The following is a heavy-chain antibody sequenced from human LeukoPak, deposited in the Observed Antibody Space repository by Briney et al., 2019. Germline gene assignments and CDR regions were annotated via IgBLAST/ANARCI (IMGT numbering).Heavy chain of an antibody. CDR2: ILESGSEM. J-gene: IGHJ3*01. CDR3: AKVQSDIVGAVSFSFDV. CDR1: GFSFKSYS. V-gene: IGHV3-21*06. Sequence: GGSLRLSCGVSGFSFKSYSMNWLRQSPGKGLEWVASILESGSEMFYADSVKGRFIISRANSKNSFYLQMNSLRVEDTAVYFCAKVQSDIVGAVSFSFDVWSQGTTVTVSS. D-gene: IGHD1-26*01.